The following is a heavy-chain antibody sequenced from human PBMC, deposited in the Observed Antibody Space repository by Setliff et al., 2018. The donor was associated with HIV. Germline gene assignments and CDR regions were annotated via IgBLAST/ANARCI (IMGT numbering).Heavy chain of an antibody. CDR1: GGSINGHS. CDR3: ARTTVRDFGLVITNFDQ. V-gene: IGHV4-59*11. D-gene: IGHD3-3*01. CDR2: IDHSETT. J-gene: IGHJ4*02. Sequence: SETLSLTCTVSGGSINGHSWSWIRQPPGKVLEWIGYIDHSETTSYNPSLKSRLTISIDTSKAQFSLNLSSVTAGDTAVYYCARTTVRDFGLVITNFDQWGLGTLVTVSS.